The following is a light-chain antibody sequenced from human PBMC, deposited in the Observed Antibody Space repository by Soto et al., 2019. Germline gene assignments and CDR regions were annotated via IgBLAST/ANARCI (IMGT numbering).Light chain of an antibody. J-gene: IGKJ1*01. Sequence: DIQMTQSPSSLSASVGERVTITCRASLNIGDSLSWFQQKAGKPPTQLIYSASTLHSGVPSRFSGSGSGTELTLIISSRQHEDFATYYCLQHNTYPWTFGQGTKVDI. CDR2: SAS. CDR1: LNIGDS. V-gene: IGKV1-17*01. CDR3: LQHNTYPWT.